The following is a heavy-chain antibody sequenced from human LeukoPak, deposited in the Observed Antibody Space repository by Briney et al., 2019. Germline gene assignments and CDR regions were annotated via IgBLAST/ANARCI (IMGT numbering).Heavy chain of an antibody. V-gene: IGHV4-31*03. CDR2: IYYSGST. D-gene: IGHD1-26*01. CDR3: ARVFSGSYSNDAFDI. Sequence: SETLSLTCTVSGRPISSGGYYWSWIRQHPAKGLEWIGYIYYSGSTYYNPSLKSRVTISVDTSKNQFSLKLSSVTAADTAVYYCARVFSGSYSNDAFDIWGQGTMVTVSS. CDR1: GRPISSGGYY. J-gene: IGHJ3*02.